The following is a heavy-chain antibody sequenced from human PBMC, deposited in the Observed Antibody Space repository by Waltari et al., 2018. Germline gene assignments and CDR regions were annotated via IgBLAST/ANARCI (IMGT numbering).Heavy chain of an antibody. CDR3: AREEYNGSGSYTHYFDY. D-gene: IGHD3-10*01. V-gene: IGHV1-69*10. J-gene: IGHJ4*02. Sequence: QVQLVQSGAEVKKPGSSVKVSCKASGGTFSTNAISWGRQPPGQGLEWMGGIIPIVVISDYAQESQGRGTTTEDKSTSTGYMELSSLRCEDTAVYYCAREEYNGSGSYTHYFDYWGQGTLVTVSS. CDR1: GGTFSTNA. CDR2: IIPIVVIS.